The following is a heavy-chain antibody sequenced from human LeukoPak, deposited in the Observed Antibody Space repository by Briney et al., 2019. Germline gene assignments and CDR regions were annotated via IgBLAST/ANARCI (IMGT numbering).Heavy chain of an antibody. CDR2: ISWNSGSI. CDR1: AFTFRSYA. D-gene: IGHD5-18*01. CDR3: AREMETAMAYVAFDI. Sequence: GGSLRLSCVASAFTFRSYAMHWVRQAPGKGLEWVSGISWNSGSIGYADSVKGRFTISRDNAKNSLYLQMNSLRAEDTAVYYCAREMETAMAYVAFDIWGQRTMVTVSS. J-gene: IGHJ3*02. V-gene: IGHV3-9*01.